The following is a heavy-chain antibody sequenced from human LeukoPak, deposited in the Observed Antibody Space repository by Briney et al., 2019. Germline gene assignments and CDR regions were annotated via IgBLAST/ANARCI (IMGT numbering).Heavy chain of an antibody. V-gene: IGHV1-69*13. Sequence: ASVKVSCKASGGTFSSHAISWVRQATGQGLEWMGGIIPIFGTANYAQKFQGRVTITADESTSTAYMELSSLRSEDTAVYYCAIRRRGEYSSSYWGQGTLVTVSS. J-gene: IGHJ4*02. D-gene: IGHD6-6*01. CDR2: IIPIFGTA. CDR3: AIRRRGEYSSSY. CDR1: GGTFSSHA.